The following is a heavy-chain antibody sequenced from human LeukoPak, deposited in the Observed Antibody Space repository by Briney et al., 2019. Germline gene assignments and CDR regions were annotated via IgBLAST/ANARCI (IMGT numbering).Heavy chain of an antibody. CDR3: AKDLTVFATFYGMDV. CDR2: ISWNSGSI. V-gene: IGHV3-9*01. J-gene: IGHJ6*02. Sequence: LSLTCAVYGGSFSGYYWSWIRQPPGKGLEWVSGISWNSGSIGYADSVKGRFTISRDNAKNSLYLQMNSLRAEDTALYYCAKDLTVFATFYGMDVWGQGTTVTVSS. D-gene: IGHD2-21*01. CDR1: GGSFSGYY.